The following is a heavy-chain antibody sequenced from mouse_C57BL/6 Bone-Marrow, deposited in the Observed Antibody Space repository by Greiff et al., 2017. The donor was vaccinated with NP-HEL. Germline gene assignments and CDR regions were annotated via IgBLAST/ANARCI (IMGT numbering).Heavy chain of an antibody. V-gene: IGHV3-6*01. CDR1: GYSITSGYY. J-gene: IGHJ1*03. Sequence: EVQLQESGPGLVKPSQSLSLTCSVTGYSITSGYYWNWIRQFPGNKLEWMGYISYDGSNNYNPSLKNRISITRDTSKNQFFLKLNSVTTEDTATYYCARVPYWYFDVWGTGTTVTVSS. CDR3: ARVPYWYFDV. CDR2: ISYDGSN.